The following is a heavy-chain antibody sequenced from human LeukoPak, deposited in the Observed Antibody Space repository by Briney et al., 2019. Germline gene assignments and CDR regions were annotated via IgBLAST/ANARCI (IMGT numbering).Heavy chain of an antibody. CDR3: ARVRYYYDSSGLGYFDY. J-gene: IGHJ4*02. CDR2: IFYSGST. Sequence: SETLSLTCTVSGGSISSSSYYWGWIRQPPGKGLEWIGSIFYSGSTYYNPSLKSRVTISLDTSKNQFSLKLSSVTAADTAVYYCARVRYYYDSSGLGYFDYWGQGTLVTVSS. CDR1: GGSISSSSYY. V-gene: IGHV4-39*07. D-gene: IGHD3-22*01.